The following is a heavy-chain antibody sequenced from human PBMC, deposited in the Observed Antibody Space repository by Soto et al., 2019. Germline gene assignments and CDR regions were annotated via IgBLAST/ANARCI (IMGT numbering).Heavy chain of an antibody. CDR1: GFSISSYY. Sequence: LSLTCTVSGFSISSYYWSWIRQPPGKGLEWIGYVSYSGNTNYNPSLKSRATISVDTSRNQFSLKMNSVTAADTAVYCCARSSLAATGKPYYFDNWGQGTLVTVSS. V-gene: IGHV4-59*01. D-gene: IGHD6-6*01. CDR2: VSYSGNT. CDR3: ARSSLAATGKPYYFDN. J-gene: IGHJ4*02.